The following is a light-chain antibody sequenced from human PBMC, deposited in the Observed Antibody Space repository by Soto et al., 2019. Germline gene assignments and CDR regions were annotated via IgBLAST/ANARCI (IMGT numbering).Light chain of an antibody. J-gene: IGLJ2*01. V-gene: IGLV2-23*01. CDR1: SSNVGSYNL. Sequence: QSALTQPASVSGSPGQSITISCPRISSNVGSYNLVSWYQHHPGKAPKLIIYEGSERPSGVSNRFSGAQSGHTASLTISGLQAEDEADYYCSSYAGAVVFGGGTKLTVL. CDR3: SSYAGAVV. CDR2: EGS.